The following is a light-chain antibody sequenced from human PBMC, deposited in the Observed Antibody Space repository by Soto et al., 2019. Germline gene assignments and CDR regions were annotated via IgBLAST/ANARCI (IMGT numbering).Light chain of an antibody. CDR2: GAS. Sequence: ELVMTQAPATLYVSPGERATLACRASQSVSSNLAWYQQKPGQAPRLLIYGASTRHTGIPARFRGSGSGTEFTLTISSLQSEDLEVYYCQQYNNWCTFGQGTKVEIK. J-gene: IGKJ1*01. CDR3: QQYNNWCT. V-gene: IGKV3-15*01. CDR1: QSVSSN.